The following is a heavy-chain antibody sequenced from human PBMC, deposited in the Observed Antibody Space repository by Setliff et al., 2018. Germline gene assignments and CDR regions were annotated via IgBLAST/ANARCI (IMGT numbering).Heavy chain of an antibody. CDR1: GFLFSSYG. D-gene: IGHD6-19*01. J-gene: IGHJ4*02. V-gene: IGHV3-33*05. CDR2: IQYDGSEE. Sequence: SLRLSCAASGFLFSSYGMHWVRQAPGKGLEWVAFIQYDGSEEYYVDSVKGRFTISRDNAKNSLYLQMNSLRAEDTALYYCAREGDSGWYGGGIDNWGQGTPVTVSS. CDR3: AREGDSGWYGGGIDN.